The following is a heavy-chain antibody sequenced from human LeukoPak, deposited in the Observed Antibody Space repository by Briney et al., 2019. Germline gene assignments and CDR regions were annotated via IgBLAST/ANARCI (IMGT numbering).Heavy chain of an antibody. CDR3: AKVKDIVVVPDAYYFDY. D-gene: IGHD2-2*01. Sequence: PGGSLRPSCAASRFTFSTYAMSWVRQAPGKGLEWVSAISGSGGSTYYADSVKGRFTISRDNSKNTLYLQMNSLRAEDTAVYYCAKVKDIVVVPDAYYFDYWGQGTLVTVSS. CDR2: ISGSGGST. V-gene: IGHV3-23*01. J-gene: IGHJ4*02. CDR1: RFTFSTYA.